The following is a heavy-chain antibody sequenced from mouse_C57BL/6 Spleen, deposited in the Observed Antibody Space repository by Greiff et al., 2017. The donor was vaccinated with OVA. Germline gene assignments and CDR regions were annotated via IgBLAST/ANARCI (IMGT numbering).Heavy chain of an antibody. D-gene: IGHD2-10*01. CDR1: GYTFTSYW. CDR2: IDPSDSYT. V-gene: IGHV1-69*01. J-gene: IGHJ4*01. Sequence: VQLQQPGAELVMPGASVKLSCKASGYTFTSYWMHWVKQRPGQGLEWIGEIDPSDSYTNYNQKFKGKSTLTVDKSSSTAYMQLSSLTSEDSAVYYCARAPTGGAMDYWGQGTSVTVSS. CDR3: ARAPTGGAMDY.